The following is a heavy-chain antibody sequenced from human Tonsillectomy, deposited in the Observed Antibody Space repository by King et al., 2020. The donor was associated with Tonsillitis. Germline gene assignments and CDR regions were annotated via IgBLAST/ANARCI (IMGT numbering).Heavy chain of an antibody. V-gene: IGHV3-74*01. CDR2: ISPDGIYI. Sequence: VQLVESGGGLIQPGGSLRLSCAASGFAFSTYWMFWVRQGPGKGLEWVSRISPDGIYIRYADSVMGRFTISRDNAKNTLFLQLSSLRAEDTALYYCAREYWGAGDYWGQGTQVIVSS. J-gene: IGHJ4*02. D-gene: IGHD3-16*01. CDR3: AREYWGAGDY. CDR1: GFAFSTYW.